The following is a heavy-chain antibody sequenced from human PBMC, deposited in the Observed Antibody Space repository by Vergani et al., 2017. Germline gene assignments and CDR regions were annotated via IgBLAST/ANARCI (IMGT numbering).Heavy chain of an antibody. D-gene: IGHD3-3*01. V-gene: IGHV4-34*01. CDR2: INHSGST. CDR1: GGSFSGYY. Sequence: QVQLQQWGAGLLKPSETLSLTCAVYGGSFSGYYWSWIRQPPGKGLGWIGEINHSGSTNYNPSLKSRVTISVDTSKNQFSLKLSSVTAADTAVYYCARRYYDFWSGYYHHFDYWGQGTLVTVSS. CDR3: ARRYYDFWSGYYHHFDY. J-gene: IGHJ4*02.